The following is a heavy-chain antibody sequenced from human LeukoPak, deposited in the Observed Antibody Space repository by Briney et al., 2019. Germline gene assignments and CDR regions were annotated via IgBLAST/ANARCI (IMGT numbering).Heavy chain of an antibody. Sequence: SETLSLTCTVSGGSISSGGYYWSWIRQPPGKGLEWIGYIYHSGSTYYKPSLKSRVTISIDRSKNQLSLKLSSVTAADTAVYYCARAGYQLPFDPWGQGTLVTVSS. V-gene: IGHV4-30-2*01. J-gene: IGHJ5*02. CDR3: ARAGYQLPFDP. CDR2: IYHSGST. CDR1: GGSISSGGYY. D-gene: IGHD2-2*01.